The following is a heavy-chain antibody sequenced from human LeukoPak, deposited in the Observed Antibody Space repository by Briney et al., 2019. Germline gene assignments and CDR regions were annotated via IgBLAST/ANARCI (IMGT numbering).Heavy chain of an antibody. D-gene: IGHD3-22*01. CDR3: AKGSGYSYPLDY. V-gene: IGHV3-23*01. Sequence: GGSLRLSCAASGFTFSNSAMSWVRQAPGKGLEWVSVISASGGSTYCADSVKGRFTISRDNSKNTLYLQMNSLRAEDTAVYYCAKGSGYSYPLDYWGQGTLVTVSS. CDR1: GFTFSNSA. J-gene: IGHJ4*02. CDR2: ISASGGST.